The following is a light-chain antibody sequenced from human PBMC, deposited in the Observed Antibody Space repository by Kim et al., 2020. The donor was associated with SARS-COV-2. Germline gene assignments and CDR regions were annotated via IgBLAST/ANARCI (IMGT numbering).Light chain of an antibody. J-gene: IGKJ1*01. CDR3: QQYNSYLRT. CDR2: KAS. Sequence: ASVGDRVTSSCRASQSIGSWLAWYQQKPGKAPKLLIYKASSLESGVPSRFSGSGSGTEFTLTISSLQPDDFATYYCQQYNSYLRTFGQGTKVDIK. V-gene: IGKV1-5*03. CDR1: QSIGSW.